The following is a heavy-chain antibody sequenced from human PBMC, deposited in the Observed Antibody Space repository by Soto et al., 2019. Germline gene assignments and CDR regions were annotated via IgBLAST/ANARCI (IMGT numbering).Heavy chain of an antibody. J-gene: IGHJ4*02. V-gene: IGHV4-39*01. CDR3: ARHRDTVYDFGFDY. D-gene: IGHD3-3*01. Sequence: PSETLSLTCTVSGGSISSSSYYWGWIRQPPGKGLEWIGSIYYSGSTYYNPSLKSRVTISVDTSKNQFSLKLSSVTAADTAVYYCARHRDTVYDFGFDYWGQGTPVTVSS. CDR2: IYYSGST. CDR1: GGSISSSSYY.